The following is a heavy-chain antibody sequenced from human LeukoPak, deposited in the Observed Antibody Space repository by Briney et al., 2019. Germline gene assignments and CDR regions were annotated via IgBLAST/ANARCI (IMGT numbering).Heavy chain of an antibody. Sequence: SETLSLTCTVSGGSLSIDYWCWVRQSPEEGLGWGGYVYYIVSTNYNTSLKRRAAISIATSKTQSCLKLSSVTAADTAVYYCAIESNGNWFDPSGQATLVTVSS. V-gene: IGHV4-59*01. CDR2: VYYIVST. J-gene: IGHJ5*02. D-gene: IGHD1-1*01. CDR1: GGSLSIDY. CDR3: AIESNGNWFDP.